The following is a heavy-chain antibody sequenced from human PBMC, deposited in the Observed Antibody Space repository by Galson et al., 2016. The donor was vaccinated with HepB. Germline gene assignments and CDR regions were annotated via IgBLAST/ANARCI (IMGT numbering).Heavy chain of an antibody. V-gene: IGHV4-59*01. CDR3: ARFPDIVGAPDY. Sequence: SETLSLTCTVSGVSISSYYRSWIRQPPGKGLEWIGYIYNSGYTNYDPSLKSRVTMSLHTSTNQFSLKLSSVTAADTAVYFCARFPDIVGAPDYWGQGTLVTVSS. J-gene: IGHJ4*02. CDR1: GVSISSYY. CDR2: IYNSGYT. D-gene: IGHD1-26*01.